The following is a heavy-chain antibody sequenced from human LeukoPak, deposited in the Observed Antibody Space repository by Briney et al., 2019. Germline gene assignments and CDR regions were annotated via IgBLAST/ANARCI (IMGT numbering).Heavy chain of an antibody. D-gene: IGHD3-10*01. CDR1: GFTFSSYS. J-gene: IGHJ4*02. CDR2: ISSSSSYI. CDR3: ARGIMVRGGITFPPFDY. Sequence: GGSLRLSCAASGFTFSSYSMNWVRQAPGKGLEWVSSISSSSSYIYYADSVKGRFTISRDNAENSLYLQMNSLRAEDTAVYYCARGIMVRGGITFPPFDYWGQGTLVTVSS. V-gene: IGHV3-21*01.